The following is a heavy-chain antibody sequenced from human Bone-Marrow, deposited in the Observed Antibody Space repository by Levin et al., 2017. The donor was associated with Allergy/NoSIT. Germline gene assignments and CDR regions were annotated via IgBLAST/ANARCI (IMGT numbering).Heavy chain of an antibody. CDR2: IYHTGST. CDR3: VRLHFTGDDYNLPFFDF. D-gene: IGHD2-8*02. V-gene: IGHV4-4*02. CDR1: GGFIRSNYW. Sequence: SETLSLTCAVSGGFIRSNYWWSWVRQAPGKELEWIGEIYHTGSTNFNPSLKGRVSMSVDKSKNTFSLSLTSVTAADTAVYYCVRLHFTGDDYNLPFFDFWGQGSLVTVSS. J-gene: IGHJ4*02.